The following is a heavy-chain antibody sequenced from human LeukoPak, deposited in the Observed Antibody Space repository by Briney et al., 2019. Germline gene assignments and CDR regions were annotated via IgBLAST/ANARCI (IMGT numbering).Heavy chain of an antibody. CDR1: GGSIGSSSYY. V-gene: IGHV4-61*05. J-gene: IGHJ5*02. CDR3: ALRRLTSAQIIEDNWFDP. Sequence: SETLSLTCTVSGGSIGSSSYYWGWIRQPPGKTLEWIGYTYYSGRTNYNPSLKSRVTISLDTSKNQFSLRLTSVTAADTAVYYCALRRLTSAQIIEDNWFDPWGQGTLVTVSS. D-gene: IGHD2/OR15-2a*01. CDR2: TYYSGRT.